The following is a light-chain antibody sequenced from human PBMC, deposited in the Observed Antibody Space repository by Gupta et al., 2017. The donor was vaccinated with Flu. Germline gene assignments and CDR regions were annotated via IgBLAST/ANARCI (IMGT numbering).Light chain of an antibody. J-gene: IGKJ4*01. CDR2: AAS. V-gene: IGKV1-39*01. CDR1: QSIRNY. CDR3: QQSYSPLS. Sequence: DIQMTQSPSSLSASVGDRVTITCHASQSIRNYLSWYQQKPGTAPKLLIYAASSLRTGVPSRFRGGGFGTDFSLTISSLQPEDLATYYCQQSYSPLSFGGGTKVEI.